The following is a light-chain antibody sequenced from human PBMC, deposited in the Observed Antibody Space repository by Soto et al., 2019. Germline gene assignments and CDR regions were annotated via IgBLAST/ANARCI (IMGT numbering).Light chain of an antibody. CDR1: NSNIGKNS. CDR3: AAWADSLNGLV. V-gene: IGLV1-44*01. Sequence: QSVLSQEPSVSGTPGQRVAMACSGGNSNIGKNSVNWYRQVPGTAPQLLIYSDSLRSFGIPDRFSASKSDTSASLAIDGLQSDDEALYFCAAWADSLNGLVFGGGTQLTVL. J-gene: IGLJ7*01. CDR2: SDS.